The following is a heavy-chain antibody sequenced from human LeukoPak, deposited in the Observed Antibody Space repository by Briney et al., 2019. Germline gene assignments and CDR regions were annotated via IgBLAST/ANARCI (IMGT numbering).Heavy chain of an antibody. J-gene: IGHJ5*02. CDR1: GGSISSSNW. Sequence: SGTLSLTCAVSGGSISSSNWWSWVRQPPGKGLEWIGEIYHSGSTNYNPSLKSRVTISVDKSKNQFSLKLSSVTTADTAVYYCALRGIAVAANQAWGQGTLVTVSS. CDR3: ALRGIAVAANQA. D-gene: IGHD6-19*01. V-gene: IGHV4-4*02. CDR2: IYHSGST.